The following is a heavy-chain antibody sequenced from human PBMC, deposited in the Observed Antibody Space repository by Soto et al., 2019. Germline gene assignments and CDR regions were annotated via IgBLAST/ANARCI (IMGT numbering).Heavy chain of an antibody. V-gene: IGHV1-18*01. CDR1: GYTFTSYG. D-gene: IGHD3-9*01. Sequence: AASVKVSCKASGYTFTSYGISWVRQAPGQGLEWMGWISAYNGNTNYAQKLQGRVTMTTDTSTSTAYMELRSLRSDDTAVYYCARDHYDILTGYYGDYYGMDVWGQGTTVTVSS. CDR2: ISAYNGNT. CDR3: ARDHYDILTGYYGDYYGMDV. J-gene: IGHJ6*02.